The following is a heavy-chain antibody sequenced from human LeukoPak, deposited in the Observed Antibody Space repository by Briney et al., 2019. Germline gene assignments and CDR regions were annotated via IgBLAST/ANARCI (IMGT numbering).Heavy chain of an antibody. CDR2: IKSDGSST. V-gene: IGHV3-74*01. J-gene: IGHJ4*02. CDR3: ARDRFGVVAEE. CDR1: GFTFSSYW. Sequence: GGSLRLSCAASGFTFSSYWMHWVRQAPGKGLVWVSSIKSDGSSTSYADSVKGRFTISRDNAKNSLYLQMNSLRVEDTAVYYCARDRFGVVAEEWGQGTLVIVSS. D-gene: IGHD3-22*01.